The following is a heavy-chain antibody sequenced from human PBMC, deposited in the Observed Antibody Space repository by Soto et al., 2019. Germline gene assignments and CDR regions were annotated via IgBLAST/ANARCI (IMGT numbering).Heavy chain of an antibody. J-gene: IGHJ6*02. CDR2: IGTAGDT. Sequence: GVSLRLSCAASGFTFSTYDMQWVRQATGKGLEWVSAIGTAGDTYYPGSVKGRFTISRENAKNSLYLQMNSLRAEDTAVYYCAREGYGKYYYYGMDVWGQGTTVTVSS. CDR3: AREGYGKYYYYGMDV. V-gene: IGHV3-13*01. D-gene: IGHD5-18*01. CDR1: GFTFSTYD.